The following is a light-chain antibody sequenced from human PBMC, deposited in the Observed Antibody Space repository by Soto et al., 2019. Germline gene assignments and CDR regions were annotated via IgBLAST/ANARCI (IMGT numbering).Light chain of an antibody. CDR1: QSVSNS. CDR3: QQRASWPPFT. CDR2: DAS. J-gene: IGKJ4*01. V-gene: IGKV3-11*01. Sequence: EIVLTQSPATLSLSPGGGATLSCRASQSVSNSLAWYQQKPGQPPRLLIYDASYRATGVPARFSGSGSETDFTLTISSLEPEDFAVYYCQQRASWPPFTFGGGTKVE.